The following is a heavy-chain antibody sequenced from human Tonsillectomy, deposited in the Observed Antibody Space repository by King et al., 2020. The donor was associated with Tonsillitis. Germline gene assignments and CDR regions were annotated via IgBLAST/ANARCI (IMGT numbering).Heavy chain of an antibody. Sequence: VQLVESGAEVKKPGESLNISCKASGYTFTSYWIAWVRQMPGKGLEWMGIIYAGNSDARYSPSFQGQVTMSADKSITTAYLQWNGLKASDTAIYYCAGRDLGCPSGWYFFDYWGQGTRSPSPQ. CDR2: IYAGNSDA. V-gene: IGHV5-51*01. D-gene: IGHD6-19*01. CDR3: AGRDLGCPSGWYFFDY. J-gene: IGHJ4*02. CDR1: GYTFTSYW.